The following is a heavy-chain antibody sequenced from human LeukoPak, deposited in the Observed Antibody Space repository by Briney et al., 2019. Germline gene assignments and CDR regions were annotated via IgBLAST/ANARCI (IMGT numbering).Heavy chain of an antibody. Sequence: ASVKVSCKVSGYTLTELSMHWVRQAPGKGLEWMGGFDPEDGETIYAQKFQGRVTMTTDTSTSTAYMELRSLRSDDTAVYYCARHAQLVHYYYYYYYMDVWGKGTTVTISS. CDR2: FDPEDGET. V-gene: IGHV1-24*01. D-gene: IGHD6-13*01. CDR1: GYTLTELS. J-gene: IGHJ6*03. CDR3: ARHAQLVHYYYYYYYMDV.